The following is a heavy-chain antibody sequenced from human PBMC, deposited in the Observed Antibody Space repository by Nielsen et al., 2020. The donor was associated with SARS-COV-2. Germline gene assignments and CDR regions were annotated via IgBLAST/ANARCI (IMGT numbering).Heavy chain of an antibody. Sequence: GESLKISCAASGFTISSYGMSWVRQVSGKGLEWLSNIRPDGTGANYVDSVKGRFTISRDNAKNLLYLQMGSLRADDTAVYFCKSEGNWGQGTLVTVSS. V-gene: IGHV3-7*03. CDR3: KSEGN. CDR1: GFTISSYG. CDR2: IRPDGTGA. J-gene: IGHJ4*02.